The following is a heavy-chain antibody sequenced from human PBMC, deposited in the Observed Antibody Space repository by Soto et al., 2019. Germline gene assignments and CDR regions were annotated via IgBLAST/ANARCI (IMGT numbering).Heavy chain of an antibody. Sequence: PSETLSLTCAVYGGSFSGYYWSWIRQPPGKGLEWIGEINHSGSTNYNPSLKSRVTISVDTSKNQFSLKLSSVTAADTAVYYCARAWDYGDYDVLYAFDIWGQGTMVTVSS. CDR2: INHSGST. CDR3: ARAWDYGDYDVLYAFDI. D-gene: IGHD4-17*01. V-gene: IGHV4-34*01. CDR1: GGSFSGYY. J-gene: IGHJ3*02.